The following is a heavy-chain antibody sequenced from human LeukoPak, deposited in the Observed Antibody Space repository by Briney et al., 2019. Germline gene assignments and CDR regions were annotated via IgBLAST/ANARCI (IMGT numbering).Heavy chain of an antibody. J-gene: IGHJ6*03. D-gene: IGHD3-16*01. CDR3: ARDGAHKNHYYSYYYMDV. V-gene: IGHV4-59*01. Sequence: SETLSLTCTVSGGSINSYYWNWIRQPPGKGLEWIGYIYYSGSTNYNPSLKSRVTISLDTSKNQFSLKLSSVTAADTAVYYCARDGAHKNHYYSYYYMDVWGKGTTVTVSS. CDR1: GGSINSYY. CDR2: IYYSGST.